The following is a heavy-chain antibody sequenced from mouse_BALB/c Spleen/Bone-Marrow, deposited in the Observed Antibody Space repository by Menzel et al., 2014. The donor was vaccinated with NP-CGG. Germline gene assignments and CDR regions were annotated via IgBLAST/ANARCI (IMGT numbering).Heavy chain of an antibody. CDR3: TRDNGPFDY. CDR2: ITSGGSYT. Sequence: EVQGVESGGGLVKPGGSLKLSCAASGFTFSSYTMSWVRQTPEKRLEWVATITSGGSYTYYPDSVKGRFTISRDNAKNTLYLQMSSLKSEGTAMYYCTRDNGPFDYWGQGTTLTVSS. V-gene: IGHV5-6-4*01. D-gene: IGHD1-2*01. J-gene: IGHJ2*01. CDR1: GFTFSSYT.